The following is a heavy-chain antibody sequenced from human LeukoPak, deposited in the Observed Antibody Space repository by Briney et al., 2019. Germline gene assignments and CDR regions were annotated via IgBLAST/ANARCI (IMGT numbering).Heavy chain of an antibody. CDR3: ARESVSSWYSLHYYYMDV. Sequence: ASVKVSCKASGGTFSSYAISWVRQAPGQGLEWMGRIIPIFGTANYAQKFQGRVTITTDESTSTAYMELSSLRSEDTVVYYCARESVSSWYSLHYYYMDVWGKGTTVTVSS. J-gene: IGHJ6*03. V-gene: IGHV1-69*05. CDR1: GGTFSSYA. D-gene: IGHD6-13*01. CDR2: IIPIFGTA.